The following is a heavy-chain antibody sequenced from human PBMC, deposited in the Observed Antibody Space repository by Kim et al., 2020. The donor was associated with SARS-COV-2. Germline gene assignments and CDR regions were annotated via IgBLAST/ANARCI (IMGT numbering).Heavy chain of an antibody. CDR2: INAGSGNT. CDR1: GYTFSNYA. J-gene: IGHJ6*01. V-gene: IGHV1-3*01. CDR3: ARGGAVLRFLAWLSSYFYY. D-gene: IGHD3-3*01. Sequence: ASVKVSCKASGYTFSNYAMHWVRQAPGQRLELMGWINAGSGNTEYSQKFQGRLIITRDTSASTAYMELSSLRSEDTAVYYCARGGAVLRFLAWLSSYFYY.